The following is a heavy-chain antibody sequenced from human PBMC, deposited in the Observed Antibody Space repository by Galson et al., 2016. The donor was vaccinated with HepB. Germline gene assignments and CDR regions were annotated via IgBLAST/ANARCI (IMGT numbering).Heavy chain of an antibody. CDR2: IYWDGDK. J-gene: IGHJ5*01. CDR3: AHALAARPPPPDS. Sequence: PALVKPTQTLTLTCTFSGFSLTDSGEAVGWVRQPPGKALEWLALIYWDGDKHSSPFVKTRLNTTKDTSGNQVVLKLTNMGPADTATYNCAHALAARPPPPDSWGQGALVSVSP. V-gene: IGHV2-5*02. CDR1: GFSLTDSGEA. D-gene: IGHD1-14*01.